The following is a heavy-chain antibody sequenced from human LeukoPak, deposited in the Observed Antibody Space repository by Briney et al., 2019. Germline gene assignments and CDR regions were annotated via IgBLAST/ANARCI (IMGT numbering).Heavy chain of an antibody. CDR3: ARGGRCLRD. V-gene: IGHV4-34*01. CDR2: INHSGST. J-gene: IGHJ4*02. Sequence: SETLSLTCAVYGGSFSGYYWSWIRQPPGKGLEWIGEINHSGSTNYNPSLKSRVTISVDTSKNQFSLELSSVTAADTAVYYCARGGRCLRDWGQGTLVTVSS. D-gene: IGHD3-10*01. CDR1: GGSFSGYY.